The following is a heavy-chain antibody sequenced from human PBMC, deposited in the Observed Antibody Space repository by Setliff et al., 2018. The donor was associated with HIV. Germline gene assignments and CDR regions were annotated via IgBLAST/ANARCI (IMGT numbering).Heavy chain of an antibody. CDR2: VYSTGSI. CDR1: GGSMSRFY. V-gene: IGHV4-59*01. J-gene: IGHJ4*02. CDR3: ARAEGDAYNSLPYFDS. Sequence: KPSETLSLTCTVSGGSMSRFYWTWIRQPPGKGLEWIGFVYSTGSINYSPSFRGRLTISLDTSENQFSLHLTSVTAADTAVYYCARAEGDAYNSLPYFDSWGPGALVT. D-gene: IGHD1-1*01.